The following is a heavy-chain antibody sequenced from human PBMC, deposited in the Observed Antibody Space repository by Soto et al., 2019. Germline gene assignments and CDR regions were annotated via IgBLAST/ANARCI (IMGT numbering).Heavy chain of an antibody. D-gene: IGHD3-3*01. V-gene: IGHV1-3*01. CDR2: INAGNGST. CDR3: ARYYDFWSGYQRQYYFDY. Sequence: ASVKVSCKASGYTFTSYAMHWVRQAPGQRLEWMGWINAGNGSTKYSQKFQGRVTITRDTSASTAYMELSSLRSEDTAVYYCARYYDFWSGYQRQYYFDYWGQGTLVTVSS. CDR1: GYTFTSYA. J-gene: IGHJ4*02.